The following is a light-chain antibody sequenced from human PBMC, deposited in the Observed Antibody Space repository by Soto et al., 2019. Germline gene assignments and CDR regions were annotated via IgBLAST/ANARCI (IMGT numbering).Light chain of an antibody. V-gene: IGLV1-47*01. J-gene: IGLJ3*02. CDR3: AAWDYSLGGCV. Sequence: QAVLTQPPSASGTPGQRVTISCSGSSSNIGSNYVYWYQQLPGTAPKLLIYRNNQRPSGVPDRFSGSKAGTSASLAISGLRSEDEADYYCAAWDYSLGGCVFGGGTKVTVL. CDR2: RNN. CDR1: SSNIGSNY.